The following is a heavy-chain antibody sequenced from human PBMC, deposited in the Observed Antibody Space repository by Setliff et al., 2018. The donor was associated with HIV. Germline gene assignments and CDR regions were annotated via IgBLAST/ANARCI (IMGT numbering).Heavy chain of an antibody. V-gene: IGHV5-51*01. CDR3: ARPKPYGSGAGSFEI. CDR1: GYSFANYW. Sequence: PGESLKISCKASGYSFANYWVGWVRQMPGKGLEWMGLIYPGDSETRYNPSFQGQVSISADKSINTAYLQWSSLKASDTAMYYCARPKPYGSGAGSFEIWGQGTMVTVSS. J-gene: IGHJ3*02. CDR2: IYPGDSET. D-gene: IGHD3-10*01.